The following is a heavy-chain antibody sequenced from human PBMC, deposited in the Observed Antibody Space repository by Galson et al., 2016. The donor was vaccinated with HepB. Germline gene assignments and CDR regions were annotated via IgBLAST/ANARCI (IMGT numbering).Heavy chain of an antibody. Sequence: PALVKPTQTLTLTCSFSGFSLSTNGLGVGWIRQPPGKALEWLALMYWDDNKRYSPSLKNRLAITKDTSKNQVVLTMSNMDPVDTGTYYCARSRASIPATGNWFGRWGQGSLVTVSS. J-gene: IGHJ4*01. CDR3: ARSRASIPATGNWFGR. D-gene: IGHD3-10*01. CDR2: MYWDDNK. CDR1: GFSLSTNGLG. V-gene: IGHV2-5*02.